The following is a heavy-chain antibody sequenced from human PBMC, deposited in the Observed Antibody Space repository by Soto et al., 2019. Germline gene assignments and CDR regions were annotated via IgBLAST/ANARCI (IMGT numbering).Heavy chain of an antibody. Sequence: GGPWGLPWAASELTSIGNGRHWVRKPPGRGRLWVSRINSDGSRTSYADSVKGRFTISRDNAKNTLFLEMNSLRAEDTAVYYCAREGYCSSNSCYSTAFDYWGQGTLVTVSS. CDR2: INSDGSRT. V-gene: IGHV3-74*01. CDR3: AREGYCSSNSCYSTAFDY. D-gene: IGHD2-2*02. CDR1: ELTSIGNG. J-gene: IGHJ4*02.